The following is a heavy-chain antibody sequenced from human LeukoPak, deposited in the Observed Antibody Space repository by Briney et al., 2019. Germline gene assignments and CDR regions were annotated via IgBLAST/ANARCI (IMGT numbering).Heavy chain of an antibody. J-gene: IGHJ6*02. CDR3: AAVRYSTPNYYGMDV. CDR2: IVVGSGNT. CDR1: GFTFTSSA. D-gene: IGHD2-21*01. Sequence: SVKVSCKASGFTFTSSAMQWVRQARGQRLEWIGWIVVGSGNTNYAQKFQERVTITRDMSTSTAYMELSSLRSEDTAVYYCAAVRYSTPNYYGMDVWGQGTTVTVFS. V-gene: IGHV1-58*02.